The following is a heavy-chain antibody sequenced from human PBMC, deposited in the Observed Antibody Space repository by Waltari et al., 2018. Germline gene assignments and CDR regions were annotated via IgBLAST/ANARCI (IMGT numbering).Heavy chain of an antibody. CDR1: GYTFTDYY. CDR3: ARDPRYSGSYEFDP. V-gene: IGHV1-2*02. D-gene: IGHD1-26*01. CDR2: INPNSGGS. J-gene: IGHJ5*02. Sequence: QVQLVQSGADVKKPGASVKVSCKASGYTFTDYYMHWVRQAPGQGLEWMGWINPNSGGSNFAQKFQGRVTITADESTSTAYMELSSLRSEDTAVYYCARDPRYSGSYEFDPWGQGTLVTVSS.